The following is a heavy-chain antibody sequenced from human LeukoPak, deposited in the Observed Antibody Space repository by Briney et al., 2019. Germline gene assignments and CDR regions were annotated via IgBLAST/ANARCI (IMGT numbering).Heavy chain of an antibody. CDR3: ARSQHGAFGSLNYFDY. Sequence: GGSLRLSCAASGFTFSDYYMSWIRQAPGKGLEWVSYISSSGSTIYYADSVKGRFAISRDNAKNSLYLQMNSLRAEDTAVYYCARSQHGAFGSLNYFDYWGQGTLVTVSS. CDR2: ISSSGSTI. J-gene: IGHJ4*02. D-gene: IGHD3-10*01. CDR1: GFTFSDYY. V-gene: IGHV3-11*04.